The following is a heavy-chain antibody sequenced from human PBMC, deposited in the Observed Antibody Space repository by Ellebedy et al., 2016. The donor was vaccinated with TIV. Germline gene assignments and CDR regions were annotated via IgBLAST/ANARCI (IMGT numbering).Heavy chain of an antibody. Sequence: GGSLRLSXAASGFTFSSYWMHWVRQAPGKGLVWVSRINSDGSSTSYADSVKGRFTISRDNSKNTMYLQMNSLRIDDTGVYYCARGTDTAMAPRDFGMDVWGQGTTVTVSS. CDR1: GFTFSSYW. V-gene: IGHV3-74*01. CDR2: INSDGSST. CDR3: ARGTDTAMAPRDFGMDV. J-gene: IGHJ6*02. D-gene: IGHD5-18*01.